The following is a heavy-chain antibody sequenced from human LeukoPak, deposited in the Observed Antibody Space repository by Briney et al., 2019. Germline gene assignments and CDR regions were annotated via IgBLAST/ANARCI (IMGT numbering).Heavy chain of an antibody. V-gene: IGHV1-2*02. CDR2: INPNSGGT. CDR1: GYTFTGYY. Sequence: ASVKVSCKASGYTFTGYYMHWVRQAPGQGLEWMGWINPNSGGTNYAQKFQGRATMTRDTSISTAYMELSRLRSDDTAVYYCARAKFHCSSTSCYSFYGMDVWGQGTTVTVSS. J-gene: IGHJ6*02. CDR3: ARAKFHCSSTSCYSFYGMDV. D-gene: IGHD2-2*01.